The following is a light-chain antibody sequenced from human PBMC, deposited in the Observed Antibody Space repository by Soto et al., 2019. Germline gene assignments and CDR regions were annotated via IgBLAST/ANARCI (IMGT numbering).Light chain of an antibody. CDR3: MHYGSSPLT. CDR2: DAS. V-gene: IGKV3-20*01. J-gene: IGKJ4*01. CDR1: QSVRNNY. Sequence: EIVLTQSPCTLSLSPGERATVSCRASQSVRNNYLTWYQQKPGQAPRLLIYDASNRAAGIPDRFSGSGSGIDFTLDTSRQEPEDFAVYYFMHYGSSPLTFGGGTKVEIK.